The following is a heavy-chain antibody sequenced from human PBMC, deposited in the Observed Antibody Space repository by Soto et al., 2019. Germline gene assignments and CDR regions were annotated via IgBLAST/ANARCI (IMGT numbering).Heavy chain of an antibody. CDR2: IKSKTDGGTT. CDR1: GFTFSNAW. V-gene: IGHV3-15*07. CDR3: TTDMVSYSSGWAFQH. D-gene: IGHD6-19*01. Sequence: GGSLRLSCAASGFTFSNAWMNWVRQAPGKGLEWVGRIKSKTDGGTTDYAAPVKGRFTISRDDSKNTLYLQMNSLKTEDTAVYYCTTDMVSYSSGWAFQHWGQGTLVTV. J-gene: IGHJ1*01.